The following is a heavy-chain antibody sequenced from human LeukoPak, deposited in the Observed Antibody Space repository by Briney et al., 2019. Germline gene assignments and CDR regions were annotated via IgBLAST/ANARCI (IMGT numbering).Heavy chain of an antibody. D-gene: IGHD3-16*01. V-gene: IGHV1-2*02. Sequence: ASVKVSCKASGYTSTGYYMHWVRQAPGQGLEWMGWINPNSGGTNYAQKFQGRVTMTRDTSISTAYMELSSLRSDDTAVYYCARVLVPAGGGVVDYWGQGTLVTVSS. J-gene: IGHJ4*02. CDR2: INPNSGGT. CDR1: GYTSTGYY. CDR3: ARVLVPAGGGVVDY.